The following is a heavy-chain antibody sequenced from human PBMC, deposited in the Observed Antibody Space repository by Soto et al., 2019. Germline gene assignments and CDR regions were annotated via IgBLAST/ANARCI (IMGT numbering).Heavy chain of an antibody. CDR1: GYTFTSDC. J-gene: IGHJ6*02. D-gene: IGHD6-6*01. Sequence: ASVKVSCKASGYTFTSDCLRWVRPAPGQGLEWRGWISASNGNTNYAQKLQGRVTMTTDTSTSTAYMELRSLRSDDTAVYYCASFHEYSSSFMCCMDVWGQGTTVTV. CDR3: ASFHEYSSSFMCCMDV. CDR2: ISASNGNT. V-gene: IGHV1-18*01.